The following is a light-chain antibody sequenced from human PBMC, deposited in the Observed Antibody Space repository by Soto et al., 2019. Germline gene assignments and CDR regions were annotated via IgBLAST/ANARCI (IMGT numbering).Light chain of an antibody. J-gene: IGLJ1*01. CDR2: EVS. V-gene: IGLV2-14*01. CDR3: NSYTSTTPYV. Sequence: QSALTQPASVSRSPGQSITISCTGTSSDVGGYRYVSWFQHHPGKAPKLIIYEVSNRPSGISDRFSGSKSGNTASLTISGLQAEDEADYYCNSYTSTTPYVFGTGTKLTVL. CDR1: SSDVGGYRY.